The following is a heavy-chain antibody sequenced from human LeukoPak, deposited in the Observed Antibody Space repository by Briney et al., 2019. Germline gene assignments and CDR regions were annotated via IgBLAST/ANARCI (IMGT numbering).Heavy chain of an antibody. V-gene: IGHV3-11*06. CDR3: ARTPAAGTLYY. J-gene: IGHJ4*02. D-gene: IGHD6-13*01. Sequence: GGSLRLSCAASGFTFSDYYMSWIRQAPGKGLEWISFISPDTAHTDYAGSVKGRFTISRDNAKNSLYLQMISLRAEDTALYYCARTPAAGTLYYWGQGTLVTVSS. CDR1: GFTFSDYY. CDR2: ISPDTAHT.